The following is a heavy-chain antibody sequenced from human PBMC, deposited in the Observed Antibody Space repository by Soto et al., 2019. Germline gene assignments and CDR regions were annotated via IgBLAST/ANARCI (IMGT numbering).Heavy chain of an antibody. CDR1: GYTFTSYD. CDR2: MNPNSGNT. V-gene: IGHV1-8*01. CDR3: ARCVQSIRCYKGFDY. J-gene: IGHJ4*02. Sequence: ASVKVSCKASGYTFTSYDINWVRQATGQGLEYLGWMNPNSGNTGYVQKFQGRVTMTRDTSISTAYMELSSLRSEDTAVYYCARCVQSIRCYKGFDYWGQGTPVTVSS. D-gene: IGHD3-3*02.